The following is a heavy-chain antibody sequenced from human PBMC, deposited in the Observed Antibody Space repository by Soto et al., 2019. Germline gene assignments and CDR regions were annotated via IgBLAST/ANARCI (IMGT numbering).Heavy chain of an antibody. CDR2: INSDGTTI. CDR1: GFTFSSYW. CDR3: ARGTQTTVTTRLFDC. Sequence: PGGSLRLSCAASGFTFSSYWMHWVRRAPGKGLVWVSRINSDGTTITYADSVKGRFTISRDNAKNTLYLQMNSLRAEDTAVYYCARGTQTTVTTRLFDCWGQGTLVTVSS. V-gene: IGHV3-74*01. J-gene: IGHJ4*02. D-gene: IGHD4-17*01.